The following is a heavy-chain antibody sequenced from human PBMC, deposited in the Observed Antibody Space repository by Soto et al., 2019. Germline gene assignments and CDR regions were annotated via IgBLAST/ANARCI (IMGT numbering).Heavy chain of an antibody. V-gene: IGHV1-46*01. Sequence: ASVKVSCKASGYTFTSYYMHWVRQAPGQGLEWMGIINPSGGSTSYAQKFQGRVTMTRDTSTSTVYMELSSLRSEDTAVYYCASGGRDGYNLGSHDYWGQGTLVTVSS. CDR1: GYTFTSYY. J-gene: IGHJ4*02. CDR3: ASGGRDGYNLGSHDY. CDR2: INPSGGST. D-gene: IGHD5-12*01.